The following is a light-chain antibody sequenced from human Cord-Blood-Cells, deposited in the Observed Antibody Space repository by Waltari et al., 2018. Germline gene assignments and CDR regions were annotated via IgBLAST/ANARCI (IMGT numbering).Light chain of an antibody. J-gene: IGLJ1*01. CDR3: CSYAGSSTFV. CDR1: SSDVGSYKL. CDR2: EGS. Sequence: QSALSQPASVSGSPGQSITISCTGTSSDVGSYKLVSWYQPHPGKAPKLMSYEGSKRPSVVSNRFSGSKSGNTASLTISGLQAEDEADYYCCSYAGSSTFVFGTGTKVTVL. V-gene: IGLV2-23*01.